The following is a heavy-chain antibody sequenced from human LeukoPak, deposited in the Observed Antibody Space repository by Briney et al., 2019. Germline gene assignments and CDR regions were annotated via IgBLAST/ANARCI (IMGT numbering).Heavy chain of an antibody. CDR1: GFTFSNYW. CDR3: ARGVATIEYYFDY. Sequence: GGSLRLSCAASGFTFSNYWMSWVRQAPGKGLEWVANIKHDGSEKYYVDSVKGRFTISRDNAKNSLYPQMNSLRAEDTAVYYCARGVATIEYYFDYWGQGTLVTVSS. D-gene: IGHD5-12*01. CDR2: IKHDGSEK. J-gene: IGHJ4*02. V-gene: IGHV3-7*01.